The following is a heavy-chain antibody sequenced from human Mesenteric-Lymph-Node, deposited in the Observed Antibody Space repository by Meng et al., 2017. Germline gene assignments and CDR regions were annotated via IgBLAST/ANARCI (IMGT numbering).Heavy chain of an antibody. Sequence: VQLQQVGAGLLKPSSPLSLTCAVNGWSLSGAYWNWIRQPPGKGLEWIGEIIHGGSPSYNPSLKSRVTISIDTSKNQLSLMLSSVTAADTAVYYCVRSSAWVRTGFDPWGQGTLVTVSS. J-gene: IGHJ5*02. CDR1: GWSLSGAY. CDR2: IIHGGSP. CDR3: VRSSAWVRTGFDP. D-gene: IGHD6-19*01. V-gene: IGHV4-34*12.